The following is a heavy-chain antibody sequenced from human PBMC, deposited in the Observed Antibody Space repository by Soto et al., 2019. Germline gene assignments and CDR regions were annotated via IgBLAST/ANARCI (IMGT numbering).Heavy chain of an antibody. J-gene: IGHJ6*02. D-gene: IGHD3-10*01. CDR1: VGSFSRGDSY. CDR2: IYYSGST. Sequence: QVQLQESGPGLLSPSKTLSLPCTVLVGSFSRGDSYWGGIRQPPGKGREWIGYIYYSGSTYYNPSLKSRVTISVDTSKNQFSLKLSSVTAADTAVYYCARVGFGELLAHGMDVWGQGTTVTVSS. V-gene: IGHV4-30-4*01. CDR3: ARVGFGELLAHGMDV.